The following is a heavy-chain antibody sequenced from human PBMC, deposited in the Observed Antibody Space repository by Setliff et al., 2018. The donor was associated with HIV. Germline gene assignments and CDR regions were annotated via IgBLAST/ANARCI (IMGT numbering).Heavy chain of an antibody. Sequence: SETLSLTCTVSGGSINDYYWSWIRQPPGKGLEWIGYIYYTGSTNYNPSLKSRITISVDTSKSKFSLKLRSVTAADTAVYYCARLPPYCGGYCFNFDYWGQGKLVTVSS. CDR1: GGSINDYY. V-gene: IGHV4-59*08. CDR2: IYYTGST. J-gene: IGHJ4*02. D-gene: IGHD2-21*02. CDR3: ARLPPYCGGYCFNFDY.